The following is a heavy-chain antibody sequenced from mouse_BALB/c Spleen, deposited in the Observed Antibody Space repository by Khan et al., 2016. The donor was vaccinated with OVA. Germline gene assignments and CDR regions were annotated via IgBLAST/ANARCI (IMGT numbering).Heavy chain of an antibody. Sequence: VQLQQSGAELVRPGALVKLSCKASAFNIKDYYMHWVKQGPEQGLEWIGWIDPENGNTIYDPKFQGKASITADTSSNTAYLQLSSLLSEDTAVYYCTRDGYSPWFAYWGQGTLVTVSA. J-gene: IGHJ3*01. D-gene: IGHD2-3*01. CDR3: TRDGYSPWFAY. V-gene: IGHV14-1*02. CDR2: IDPENGNT. CDR1: AFNIKDYY.